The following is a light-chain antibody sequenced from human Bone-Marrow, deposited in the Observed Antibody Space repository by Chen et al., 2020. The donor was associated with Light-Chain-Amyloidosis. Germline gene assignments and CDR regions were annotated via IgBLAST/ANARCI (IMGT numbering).Light chain of an antibody. Sequence: QSVVTQPPSVSGTPGQRVTVSCSGSSSNIESYTPYWYQHLPGTAPKLLIYNNNQRPAGVPDRFSGSKSGTSASLAISGLRSEDEADYYCAAWDASLSAHVFGTGTKVTVL. CDR1: SSNIESYT. J-gene: IGLJ1*01. CDR3: AAWDASLSAHV. CDR2: NNN. V-gene: IGLV1-47*01.